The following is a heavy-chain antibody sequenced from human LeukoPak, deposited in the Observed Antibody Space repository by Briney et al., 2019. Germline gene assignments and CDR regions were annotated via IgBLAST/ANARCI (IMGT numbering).Heavy chain of an antibody. Sequence: GGTLRLSCAASGFTFSSYGMHWVRQAPGKGLEWVTFIQYDGSNKYYADSVKGRFTISRDNSKNTVYLQMNSLRTEDTAVYYCARSLTMVRAYDYWGQGTLVTVSS. V-gene: IGHV3-30*02. CDR2: IQYDGSNK. J-gene: IGHJ4*02. CDR3: ARSLTMVRAYDY. D-gene: IGHD3-10*01. CDR1: GFTFSSYG.